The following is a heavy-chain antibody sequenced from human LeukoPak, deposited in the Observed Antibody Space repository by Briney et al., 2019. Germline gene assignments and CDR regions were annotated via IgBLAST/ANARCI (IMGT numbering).Heavy chain of an antibody. J-gene: IGHJ4*02. CDR2: IHHSGST. V-gene: IGHV4-34*01. CDR3: ARGLSAIVY. D-gene: IGHD2-15*01. CDR1: GGSFGGYY. Sequence: SETLSLTCAVYGGSFGGYYWSWIRQPPGKGLEWIGEIHHSGSTNYNPSLKSRVTISVDTSKNQFSLKLSSVTAADTAFYYCARGLSAIVYWGQGTLVTVSS.